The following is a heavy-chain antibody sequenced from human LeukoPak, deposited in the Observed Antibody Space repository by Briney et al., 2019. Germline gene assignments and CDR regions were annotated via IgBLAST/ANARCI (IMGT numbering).Heavy chain of an antibody. CDR2: IHPSGGST. Sequence: ASVKVSCKASGYTFTSYYMHWVRQAPGQGLEWMGIIHPSGGSTSYAQKFQGRVTITRDTSTSTVYMELSSLRSEDTAVYYCARTDSKNWFDPWGQGTLVTVSS. J-gene: IGHJ5*02. CDR1: GYTFTSYY. V-gene: IGHV1-46*01. CDR3: ARTDSKNWFDP. D-gene: IGHD6-13*01.